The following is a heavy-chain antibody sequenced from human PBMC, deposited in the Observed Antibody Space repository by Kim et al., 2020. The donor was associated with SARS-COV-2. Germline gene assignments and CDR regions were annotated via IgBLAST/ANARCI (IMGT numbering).Heavy chain of an antibody. J-gene: IGHJ6*02. Sequence: CADSVKGQVTSSRNNAKNSLSLQMNSLRAEDTALYYCAKDTSAVSYYGMDVWGQGTAVTVSS. CDR3: AKDTSAVSYYGMDV. D-gene: IGHD6-19*01. V-gene: IGHV3-9*01.